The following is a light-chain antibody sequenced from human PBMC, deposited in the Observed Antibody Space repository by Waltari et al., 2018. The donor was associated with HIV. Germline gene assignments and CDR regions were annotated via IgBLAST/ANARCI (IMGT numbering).Light chain of an antibody. CDR2: AAS. Sequence: DIQMTQSPSSLSASVGDRVTITCRASQAISDSLAWYQQTPGKAPKLLFSAASRLESGVPSRFSGSGSGTEYTLTISSLQPEDFATYYCQQYHTVPYTFGPGAKVDI. J-gene: IGKJ3*01. CDR3: QQYHTVPYT. CDR1: QAISDS. V-gene: IGKV1-NL1*01.